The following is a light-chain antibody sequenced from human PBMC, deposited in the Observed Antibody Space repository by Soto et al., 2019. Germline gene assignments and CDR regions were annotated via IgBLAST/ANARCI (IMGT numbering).Light chain of an antibody. CDR1: GSNIGSYT. V-gene: IGLV1-44*01. Sequence: QSVLTQPPSASGTPGQSVTISCSGTGSNIGSYTVTWYLQLPGTAPQLLIYSNNQRPSGVPDRFSGSKSGTSASLAISGLQSEDEADYYCAAWDDSLNGGVFGGGTKLTVL. CDR3: AAWDDSLNGGV. CDR2: SNN. J-gene: IGLJ2*01.